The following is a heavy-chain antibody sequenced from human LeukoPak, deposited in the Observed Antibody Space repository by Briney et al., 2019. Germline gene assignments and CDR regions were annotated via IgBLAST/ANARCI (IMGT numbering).Heavy chain of an antibody. D-gene: IGHD6-19*01. CDR3: ARRDISSGWSFDY. Sequence: SETLSLTCTVSGGSISNYHWSWIRQPAGKGLEWIGQIHTSGSTNYNPPLKSRVTMSIDTPENQLSLTIRSVTAADTAVYYCARRDISSGWSFDYWGQGTLATVSS. V-gene: IGHV4-4*07. J-gene: IGHJ4*02. CDR1: GGSISNYH. CDR2: IHTSGST.